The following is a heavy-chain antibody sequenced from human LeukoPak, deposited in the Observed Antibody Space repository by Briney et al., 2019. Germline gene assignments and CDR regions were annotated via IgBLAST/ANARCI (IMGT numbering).Heavy chain of an antibody. D-gene: IGHD5-12*01. J-gene: IGHJ4*02. CDR1: GGSINSYY. CDR3: ALGGLRFDY. Sequence: PSETLSLTCTVSGGSINSYYWSWIRQPPGKGLEWIGYFYYSGSTSYNPSLKSRVTISVDTSKNQFSLKLSSVTAVDTAVYYCALGGLRFDYWGQGTLVTVSS. V-gene: IGHV4-59*01. CDR2: FYYSGST.